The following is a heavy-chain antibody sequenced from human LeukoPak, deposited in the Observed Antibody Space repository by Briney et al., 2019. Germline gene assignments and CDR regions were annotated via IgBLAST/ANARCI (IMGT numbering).Heavy chain of an antibody. J-gene: IGHJ3*02. CDR3: TTELYVVAPLGAFDI. CDR1: GFTFSSYE. Sequence: GGSLRLSCAASGFTFSSYEMNWVRQAPGKGLEWVGRIKSKTDGGTTDYAAPVKGRFTISRDDSKNTLYLQMNSLKTEDTAVYYCTTELYVVAPLGAFDIWGQGTMVTVSS. D-gene: IGHD2-15*01. V-gene: IGHV3-15*01. CDR2: IKSKTDGGTT.